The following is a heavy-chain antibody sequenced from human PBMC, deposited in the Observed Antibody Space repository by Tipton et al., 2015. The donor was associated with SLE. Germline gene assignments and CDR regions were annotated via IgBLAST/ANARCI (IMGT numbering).Heavy chain of an antibody. Sequence: LRLSCAVYGGSFSDLYWTWIRQPPGKGLEWIGEINHSGGAKYNPSLKSRVTISVDTSKKQFSLTLRSLTAADTALYYCARAGFSSGWYVDYWGQGTLVTVSS. V-gene: IGHV4-34*01. J-gene: IGHJ4*02. D-gene: IGHD6-13*01. CDR1: GGSFSDLY. CDR3: ARAGFSSGWYVDY. CDR2: INHSGGA.